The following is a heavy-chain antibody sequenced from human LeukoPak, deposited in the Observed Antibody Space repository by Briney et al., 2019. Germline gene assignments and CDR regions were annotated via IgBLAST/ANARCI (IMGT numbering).Heavy chain of an antibody. CDR3: SRQKVGSSTFDY. Sequence: GGSLRLSCAASGLTLSDSPMHWVRQAAGKGLEWVGRIRTRAESYATAYAASVTGRFTISRDDSKDTAYLQMNSLKIEDTAVYFCSRQKVGSSTFDYWGQGTLVTVSS. CDR2: IRTRAESYAT. J-gene: IGHJ4*02. CDR1: GLTLSDSP. V-gene: IGHV3-73*01. D-gene: IGHD1-26*01.